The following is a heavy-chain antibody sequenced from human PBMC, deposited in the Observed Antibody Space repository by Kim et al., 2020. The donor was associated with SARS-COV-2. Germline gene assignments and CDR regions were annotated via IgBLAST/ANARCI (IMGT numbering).Heavy chain of an antibody. CDR2: IKQDGSDK. J-gene: IGHJ4*02. CDR3: ARVGVPEAETSGYRHFDY. D-gene: IGHD3-22*01. Sequence: GGSLRLSCAASGFTFSSYWMSWVRQAPGKGLEWVANIKQDGSDKYYLDSVKGRFTISRDNAKNSLYVQMNSLRPEDTAVYYCARVGVPEAETSGYRHFDYWGQGTLVTVSS. CDR1: GFTFSSYW. V-gene: IGHV3-7*01.